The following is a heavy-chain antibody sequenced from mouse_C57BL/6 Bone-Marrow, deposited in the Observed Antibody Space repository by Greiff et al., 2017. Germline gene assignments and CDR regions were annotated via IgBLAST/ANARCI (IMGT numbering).Heavy chain of an antibody. J-gene: IGHJ2*01. CDR3: ARDYFDY. CDR2: IDPSDSYT. Sequence: QVQLQQPGAELVMPGASVKLSCKASGYTFTSYWMHWVKQRPGQGLEWIGEIDPSDSYTNYNQKFKGKSTFTVDKSSSTAYLQLSSLTSEDSAVYYCARDYFDYWGQGTTLTVSS. CDR1: GYTFTSYW. V-gene: IGHV1-69*01.